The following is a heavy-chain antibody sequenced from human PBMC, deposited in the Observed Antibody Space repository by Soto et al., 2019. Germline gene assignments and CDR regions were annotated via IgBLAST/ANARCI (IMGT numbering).Heavy chain of an antibody. Sequence: GVSLRLSCAASGFTLSSYWMHWVRQAPGKGLVWVSRINNDGRRTSYADSVKGRITNYRNNAKNTQYQQKNNRKAEEKEMYYCTSGPPMYCSSSSCYASPFDYWGQGT. V-gene: IGHV3-74*01. D-gene: IGHD2-2*01. J-gene: IGHJ4*02. CDR3: TSGPPMYCSSSSCYASPFDY. CDR1: GFTLSSYW. CDR2: INNDGRRT.